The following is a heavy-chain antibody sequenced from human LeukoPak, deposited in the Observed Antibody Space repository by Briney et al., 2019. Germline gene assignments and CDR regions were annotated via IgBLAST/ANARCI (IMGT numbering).Heavy chain of an antibody. Sequence: ASVKVSCKASGYTFTGYYMHWVRQAPGQGLEWMGCINPQSGDTKYAQKFQGRVTMTRDTSISTAYMELSRLRSDDTAVYYCAREGDYVWGSYRLPAGYWGQGTLVTVSS. CDR2: INPQSGDT. V-gene: IGHV1-2*02. CDR1: GYTFTGYY. J-gene: IGHJ4*02. CDR3: AREGDYVWGSYRLPAGY. D-gene: IGHD3-16*02.